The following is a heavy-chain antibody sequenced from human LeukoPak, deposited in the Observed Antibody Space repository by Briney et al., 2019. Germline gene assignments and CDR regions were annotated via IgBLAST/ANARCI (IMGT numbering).Heavy chain of an antibody. J-gene: IGHJ4*02. CDR3: AKGSYSSSWVPGYFDY. D-gene: IGHD6-13*01. V-gene: IGHV3-30*18. Sequence: GWSLRLSCAASGFTFSSYGMHWVRQAPGKGLEWVAVISYDGSNKYYADSVKGRFTISRDNSKNTLYLQMNSLRAEDTAVYYCAKGSYSSSWVPGYFDYWGQGTLVTVSS. CDR2: ISYDGSNK. CDR1: GFTFSSYG.